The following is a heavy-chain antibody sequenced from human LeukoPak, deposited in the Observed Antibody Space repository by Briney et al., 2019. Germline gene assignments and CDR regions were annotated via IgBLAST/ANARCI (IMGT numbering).Heavy chain of an antibody. Sequence: SETLSLTCTVSGGSISSGGYYWSWIRQHPGKGLEWIGYIYYSGSTYYNPSLKSRVTISVDTSKNQFSLKLSSVTAADTAVYYCARGNSYYYGSGSPYNWFDPWGQGTLVTVSS. CDR2: IYYSGST. CDR3: ARGNSYYYGSGSPYNWFDP. D-gene: IGHD3-10*01. CDR1: GGSISSGGYY. J-gene: IGHJ5*02. V-gene: IGHV4-31*03.